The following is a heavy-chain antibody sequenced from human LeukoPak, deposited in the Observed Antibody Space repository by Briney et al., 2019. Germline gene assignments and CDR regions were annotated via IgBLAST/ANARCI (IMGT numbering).Heavy chain of an antibody. V-gene: IGHV1-46*01. J-gene: IGHJ4*02. CDR2: INPSAGST. CDR3: AREAPGGYFDY. D-gene: IGHD3-16*01. Sequence: ASVKVSCKASGYTFTTYFMHWVRRAPGHGLEWMGMINPSAGSTNYAQNFQGRVTMTRDTSTSTVYMELTSLRSEDTAVYYCAREAPGGYFDYWAQGTLVTVSS. CDR1: GYTFTTYF.